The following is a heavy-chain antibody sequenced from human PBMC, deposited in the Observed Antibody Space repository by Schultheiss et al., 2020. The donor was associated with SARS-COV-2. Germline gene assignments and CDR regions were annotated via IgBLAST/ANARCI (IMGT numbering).Heavy chain of an antibody. Sequence: GESLKISCAASGFTFSSYWMSWVRQAPGKGLEWVANIKQDGSEKYYVDSVKGRFTISRDNAKNSLYLQMNSLRAEDTAVYYCARDSSYYDFWSGPDYWGQGTLVTVSS. CDR2: IKQDGSEK. CDR1: GFTFSSYW. D-gene: IGHD3-3*01. CDR3: ARDSSYYDFWSGPDY. V-gene: IGHV3-7*01. J-gene: IGHJ4*02.